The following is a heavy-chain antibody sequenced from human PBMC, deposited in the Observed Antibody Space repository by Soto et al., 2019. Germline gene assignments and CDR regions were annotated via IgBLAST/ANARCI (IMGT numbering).Heavy chain of an antibody. D-gene: IGHD3-22*01. CDR3: AGSAYYYDSSGYLRMDY. J-gene: IGHJ4*02. CDR2: IGGGGAT. V-gene: IGHV3-23*01. CDR1: GFTFSTYV. Sequence: GGSLRLSCAASGFTFSTYVMSWVRQAPGKGLEWVSSIGGGGATFYADSVKGRFTISRDNSKNTLYLQMNSLRAEDTAVYYCAGSAYYYDSSGYLRMDYWGQGTLVTVSS.